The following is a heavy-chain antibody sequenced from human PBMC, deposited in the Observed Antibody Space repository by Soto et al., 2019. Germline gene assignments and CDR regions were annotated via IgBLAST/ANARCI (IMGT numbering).Heavy chain of an antibody. CDR1: GYTFTGYY. CDR3: AREDDSSGYYYDF. D-gene: IGHD3-22*01. Sequence: ASVKVSCKASGYTFTGYYMHWVRQAPGQGLEWMGWINPNSGGTNYAQKFQGRGTMTRDTSISTAYMELSRLRSDDTAVYYCAREDDSSGYYYDFWGQGTLVTVSS. J-gene: IGHJ4*02. CDR2: INPNSGGT. V-gene: IGHV1-2*02.